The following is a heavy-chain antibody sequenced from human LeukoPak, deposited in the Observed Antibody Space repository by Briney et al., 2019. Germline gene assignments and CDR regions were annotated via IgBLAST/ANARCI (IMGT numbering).Heavy chain of an antibody. D-gene: IGHD4-23*01. J-gene: IGHJ4*02. CDR1: GGSISSSSSIC. CDR2: IYHNGAT. V-gene: IGHV4-4*02. Sequence: PSETLSLTCAVSGGSISSSSSICWTWVRQSPGEGLEWIGEIYHNGATNYNPSLKSLVTMLLDKSKNQFFLKLNSVTAADTAVYYCARNGGNSDYDYWGQGTLVTVSA. CDR3: ARNGGNSDYDY.